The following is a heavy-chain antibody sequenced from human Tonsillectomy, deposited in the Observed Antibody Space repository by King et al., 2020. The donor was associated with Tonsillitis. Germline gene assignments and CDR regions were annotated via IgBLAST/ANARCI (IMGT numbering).Heavy chain of an antibody. CDR1: GFTFSSSA. V-gene: IGHV3-23*04. CDR2: ISGSGGST. J-gene: IGHJ4*02. CDR3: AKMGGYYDSGSYGYFDY. Sequence: VQLVESGGGLVQPGGSLRLSCAASGFTFSSSAMIWVRQAPGKGLEWVSAISGSGGSTYYADSLKGRFTISRDNSKNTLYLQMNNLRAEDTAVYYCAKMGGYYDSGSYGYFDYWGQGTLVTVSS. D-gene: IGHD3-10*01.